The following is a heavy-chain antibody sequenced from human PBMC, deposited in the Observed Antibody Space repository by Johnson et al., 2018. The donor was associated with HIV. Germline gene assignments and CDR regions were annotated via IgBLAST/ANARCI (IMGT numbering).Heavy chain of an antibody. CDR2: ISYDGSNK. V-gene: IGHV3-30*03. CDR1: GFTLSSYG. CDR3: AGSGSSGYPDAFDI. D-gene: IGHD3-22*01. J-gene: IGHJ3*02. Sequence: QVQLVESGGGVVQPGRSLRLSCAASGFTLSSYGMHWVRQAPGKGLAWVAVISYDGSNKYYADSVKGRFTISRDKSKNTLYLQMNSLRAEDTVVYYCAGSGSSGYPDAFDIWGQGTMVTVSS.